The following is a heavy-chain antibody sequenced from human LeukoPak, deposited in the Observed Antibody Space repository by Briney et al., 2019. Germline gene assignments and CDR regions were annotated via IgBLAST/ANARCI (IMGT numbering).Heavy chain of an antibody. V-gene: IGHV1-8*01. Sequence: ASVKVSCKASGYTFTSYDINWVRQATGQGLEWMGWMNPNRGNTGYAQKFQGRVTMTRNTSISTAYMELSSLRSEHTAVYYRATQYSGSYGLDYWGQGTLVTVSS. CDR2: MNPNRGNT. CDR3: ATQYSGSYGLDY. J-gene: IGHJ4*02. D-gene: IGHD1-26*01. CDR1: GYTFTSYD.